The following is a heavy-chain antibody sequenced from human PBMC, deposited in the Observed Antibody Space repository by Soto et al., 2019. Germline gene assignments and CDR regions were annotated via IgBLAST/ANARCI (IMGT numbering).Heavy chain of an antibody. Sequence: EVQLVESGGGLVQPGRSLRLSCAASGFTFDDYAMHWVRQAPGKGLEWVSGISWNSGSIGYADSVKGRFTISRDNAKNSLYLQMNSLRAEDTALYYCAKDIFQWLEGWFDPWGQGTLVTVSS. V-gene: IGHV3-9*01. CDR2: ISWNSGSI. J-gene: IGHJ5*02. CDR1: GFTFDDYA. D-gene: IGHD6-19*01. CDR3: AKDIFQWLEGWFDP.